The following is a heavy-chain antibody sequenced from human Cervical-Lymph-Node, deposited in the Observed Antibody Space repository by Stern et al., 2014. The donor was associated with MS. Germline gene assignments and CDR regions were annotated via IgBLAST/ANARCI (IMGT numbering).Heavy chain of an antibody. V-gene: IGHV1-8*01. Sequence: VQLVESGAEVMKPGASVQLSCKASGDSFTSDGINWVRQAPGLGLELNGWMNPDSGDTSYAQNFQGRFTMTRDTSISTAYMELASLTSDDTAVYCCTKAWVAWGQGTQVIVSS. CDR3: TKAWVA. CDR2: MNPDSGDT. J-gene: IGHJ4*02. D-gene: IGHD7-27*01. CDR1: GDSFTSDG.